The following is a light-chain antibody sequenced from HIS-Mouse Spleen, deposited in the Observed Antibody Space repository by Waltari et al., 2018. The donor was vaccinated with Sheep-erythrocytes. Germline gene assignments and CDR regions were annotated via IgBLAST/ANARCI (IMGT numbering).Light chain of an antibody. CDR1: RSAVGGFNY. Sequence: QSALTQPRSVSGSPGQSVTILCPGTRSAVGGFNYVSWYQQHPGKAPKLMIYDVSKRPSGVPDRFSGSKSGNTASLTISGLQAEDEADYYCCSYAGSYNHVFATGTKVTVL. CDR3: CSYAGSYNHV. J-gene: IGLJ1*01. CDR2: DVS. V-gene: IGLV2-11*01.